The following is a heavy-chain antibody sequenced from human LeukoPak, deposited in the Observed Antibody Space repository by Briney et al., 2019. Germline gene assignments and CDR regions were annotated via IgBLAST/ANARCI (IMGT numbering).Heavy chain of an antibody. D-gene: IGHD2-15*01. CDR3: ARDPGYCSGGSCYSGY. CDR1: GFTVSSKY. J-gene: IGHJ4*02. Sequence: PGGSLRLSCAASGFTVSSKYMSWVRQAPGKGLEWVANIKQDGSEKYYVDSVKGRFTISRDNAKNSLYLQMNSLRAEDTAVYYCARDPGYCSGGSCYSGYWGQGTLVTVSS. CDR2: IKQDGSEK. V-gene: IGHV3-7*01.